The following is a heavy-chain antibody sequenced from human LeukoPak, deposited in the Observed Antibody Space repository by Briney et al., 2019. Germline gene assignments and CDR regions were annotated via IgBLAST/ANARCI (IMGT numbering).Heavy chain of an antibody. CDR1: GFTFDDYA. D-gene: IGHD2-2*01. J-gene: IGHJ4*02. CDR2: ISWNSGSI. V-gene: IGHV3-9*03. CDR3: AKDFSPDLVGYFDY. Sequence: GGSLRLSCAASGFTFDDYAMHWVRQAPGKGLEWVSGISWNSGSIGYADSVKGRFTISRDNAKNSLYLQMNSLRAEDMALYYCAKDFSPDLVGYFDYWGQGTLVTVSS.